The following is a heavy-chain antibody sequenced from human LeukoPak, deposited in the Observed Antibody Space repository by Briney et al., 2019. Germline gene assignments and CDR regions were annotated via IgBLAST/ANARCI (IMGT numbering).Heavy chain of an antibody. D-gene: IGHD3-22*01. CDR3: AKAFPYYYDSSGLGDFDY. CDR1: GFTFSTYG. CDR2: IRYDGSNK. J-gene: IGHJ4*02. V-gene: IGHV3-30*02. Sequence: GGSLRLSCAASGFTFSTYGMHWVRQAPGKGLEWVAFIRYDGSNKYYADSVKGRFTISRDNSKNTLYLQMNSLRAEDTAVYYCAKAFPYYYDSSGLGDFDYWGQGTLVTVSS.